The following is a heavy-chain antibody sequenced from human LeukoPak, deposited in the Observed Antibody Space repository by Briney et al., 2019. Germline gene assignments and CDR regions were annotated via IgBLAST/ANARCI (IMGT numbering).Heavy chain of an antibody. J-gene: IGHJ4*02. Sequence: ASVKVSCKASGYTFTSYDINWVRQATGQGLEWMGWMNPNSGNTGYAQKFQGRVTMTRNTSISTAYMELSSLRSEDTAVYYCARVRGYCSSTSCDPVFDYWGQGTLVTVSS. D-gene: IGHD2-2*01. CDR3: ARVRGYCSSTSCDPVFDY. CDR1: GYTFTSYD. CDR2: MNPNSGNT. V-gene: IGHV1-8*01.